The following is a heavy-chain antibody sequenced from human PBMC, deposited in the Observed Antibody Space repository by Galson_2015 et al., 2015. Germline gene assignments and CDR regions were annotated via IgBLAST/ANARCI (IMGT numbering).Heavy chain of an antibody. Sequence: SLRLSCAASGFTFSSYAMSWVRQAPGKGLEWVSAISGSGGSTYYADSAKGRFTISRDNSKNTLYLQVNSLRAEDTAVYYCAKIWGVTTTLERVFSDYWGQGTLVTVSS. CDR3: AKIWGVTTTLERVFSDY. J-gene: IGHJ4*02. V-gene: IGHV3-23*01. CDR1: GFTFSSYA. D-gene: IGHD4-17*01. CDR2: ISGSGGST.